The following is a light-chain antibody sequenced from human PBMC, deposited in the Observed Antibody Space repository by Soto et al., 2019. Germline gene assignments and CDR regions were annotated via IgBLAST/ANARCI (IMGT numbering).Light chain of an antibody. CDR2: DAS. CDR3: QQRSNWPPVT. V-gene: IGKV3-11*01. Sequence: EVVLTQSPAILSLSPGETATLSCRASQSIGSSLAWYQQKPGQAPRLLIYDASNRATGIPARFSGSGSGTDFTLTISSLEPEDFAIYYCQQRSNWPPVTFGGGTKVEIK. CDR1: QSIGSS. J-gene: IGKJ4*01.